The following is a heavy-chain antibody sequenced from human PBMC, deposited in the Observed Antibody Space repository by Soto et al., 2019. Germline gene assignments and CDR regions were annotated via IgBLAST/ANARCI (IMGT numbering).Heavy chain of an antibody. V-gene: IGHV1-69*01. J-gene: IGHJ4*02. CDR1: GGTFSSYA. CDR3: AMGGVGPGIAVAGAGSYFDY. CDR2: IIPIFGTA. Sequence: QVQLVKSGAEVKKPGSSVTVSCKASGGTFSSYAISWVRQAPGQGLEWMGGIIPIFGTANYAQKFQGRVTITADESTSTAYMDLSSLRSEDTAVYYCAMGGVGPGIAVAGAGSYFDYWGQGTLVTVSS. D-gene: IGHD6-19*01.